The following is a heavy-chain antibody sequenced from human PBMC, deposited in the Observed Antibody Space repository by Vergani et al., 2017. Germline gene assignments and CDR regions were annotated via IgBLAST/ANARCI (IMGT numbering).Heavy chain of an antibody. CDR1: GFTFGDYA. Sequence: EVQLVESGGGLVQPGRSLRLSCTASGFTFGDYAMSWFRQAPGKGLEWVGFIRSKAYGGKTEYAASVKGRFTISRDDSKSIAYLQMNSLKTEDTAVYYXTRERDIVVVVAAGSSSDYFDYWGQGTLVTVSS. V-gene: IGHV3-49*03. D-gene: IGHD2-15*01. CDR3: TRERDIVVVVAAGSSSDYFDY. CDR2: IRSKAYGGKT. J-gene: IGHJ4*02.